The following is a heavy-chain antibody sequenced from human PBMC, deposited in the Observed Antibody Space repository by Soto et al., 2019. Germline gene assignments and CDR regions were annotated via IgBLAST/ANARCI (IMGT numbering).Heavy chain of an antibody. V-gene: IGHV5-51*01. Sequence: GESLKISCKDSGYSFNNAWIGWGRPKPGKGMEWMGIIYPCDSDTRYSPSFEGQVTISVDRSINTVYLHSSRLRAWDSPMYHCTRLGVIDYQQFLFDQWGPGTQDTVS. CDR1: GYSFNNAW. CDR2: IYPCDSDT. J-gene: IGHJ5*02. CDR3: TRLGVIDYQQFLFDQ. D-gene: IGHD2-21*01.